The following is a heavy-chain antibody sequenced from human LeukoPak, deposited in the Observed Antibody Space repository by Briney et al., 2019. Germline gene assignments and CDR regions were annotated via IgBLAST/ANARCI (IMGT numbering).Heavy chain of an antibody. Sequence: GGSLRHSCAASGFTFDDYGMSWVREAPGKGLEWGSGINWNGGSTGYADSVKGRFTISRDNAKNSLYLQMNSVRAEDTALYYCARDNEYSSSSSYYMDVWGKGTTVTVSS. D-gene: IGHD6-6*01. V-gene: IGHV3-20*04. CDR2: INWNGGST. CDR1: GFTFDDYG. CDR3: ARDNEYSSSSSYYMDV. J-gene: IGHJ6*03.